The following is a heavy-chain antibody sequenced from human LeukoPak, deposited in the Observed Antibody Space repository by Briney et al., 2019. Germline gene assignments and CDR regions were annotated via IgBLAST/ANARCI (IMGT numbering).Heavy chain of an antibody. CDR2: IIPIFGTA. CDR1: GGTFSSYA. CDR3: ARVEYYDILTGVGYYYMDV. D-gene: IGHD3-9*01. V-gene: IGHV1-69*13. Sequence: SVKVSCKASGGTFSSYAISWVRQAPGQGLEWMGGIIPIFGTANYAQKFQGRVTITADESTSTAYMELSSLRSEDTAVYYCARVEYYDILTGVGYYYMDVWGKGTTVTVSS. J-gene: IGHJ6*03.